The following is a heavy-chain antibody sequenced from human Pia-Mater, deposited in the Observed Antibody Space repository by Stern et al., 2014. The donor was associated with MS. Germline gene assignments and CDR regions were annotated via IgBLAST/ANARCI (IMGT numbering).Heavy chain of an antibody. D-gene: IGHD3-16*01. J-gene: IGHJ3*02. CDR1: GGSFSSYP. CDR2: IIPVFDMT. V-gene: IGHV1-69*17. CDR3: ARSPRTFGGVAYTFDI. Sequence: VQLVESGAEVRKSGSSVKVSCNASGGSFSSYPITWVRQAPGRGLEWMGGIIPVFDMTNYAQKFQGRVTITADKATTTAYMELSSLRSDDTAVYYCARSPRTFGGVAYTFDIWGQGTMVTVSS.